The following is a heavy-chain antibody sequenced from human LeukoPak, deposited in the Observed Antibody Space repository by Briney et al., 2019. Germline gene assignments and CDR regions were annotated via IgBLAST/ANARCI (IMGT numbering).Heavy chain of an antibody. J-gene: IGHJ3*02. V-gene: IGHV4-59*01. D-gene: IGHD5-18*01. Sequence: ASETLSLTCPVSGGPISSYYWSWIRQPPGKGLEWVGYIYYSGSTNYNPSLKSQVTISVDTSKNQFSLKLSSVTAADTAVYYYAKSEYRYRADAVDIWGQGTMVTVSS. CDR3: AKSEYRYRADAVDI. CDR2: IYYSGST. CDR1: GGPISSYY.